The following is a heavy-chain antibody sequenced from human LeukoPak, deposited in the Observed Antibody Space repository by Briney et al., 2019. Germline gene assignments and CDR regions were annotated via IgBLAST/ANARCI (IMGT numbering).Heavy chain of an antibody. Sequence: SETLSLTCTVSGYSISSGYYWGWIRQPPGKGLEWIGSIYHSGSTYYNPSLKGRVTISVDTSKNQFSLKLSSVTAADTAVYYCAGTIAAAGRINNWFDPWGQGTLVTVSS. CDR1: GYSISSGYY. V-gene: IGHV4-38-2*02. CDR2: IYHSGST. D-gene: IGHD6-13*01. J-gene: IGHJ5*02. CDR3: AGTIAAAGRINNWFDP.